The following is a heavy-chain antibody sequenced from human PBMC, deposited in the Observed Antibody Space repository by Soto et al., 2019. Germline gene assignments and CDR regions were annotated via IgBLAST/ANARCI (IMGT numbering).Heavy chain of an antibody. Sequence: QLQLQESGPGLVKPSQTLSLSCTVSGGSIRSGDFYWSWIRQPPGKGLEWIGYIYYSGSTYSSPSLKTRVTISVEASKNRFSVTLSSVTAADTAVDYCARKYSRSPYFDYWGQGTLVTVSA. CDR1: GGSIRSGDFY. J-gene: IGHJ4*02. CDR2: IYYSGST. CDR3: ARKYSRSPYFDY. D-gene: IGHD6-13*01. V-gene: IGHV4-30-4*01.